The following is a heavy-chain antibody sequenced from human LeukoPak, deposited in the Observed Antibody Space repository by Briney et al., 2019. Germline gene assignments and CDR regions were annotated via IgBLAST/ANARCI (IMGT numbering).Heavy chain of an antibody. CDR2: INHSGST. V-gene: IGHV4-34*01. Sequence: SETLSLTCAVYGGSFSGYYWSWIRQPPGKGLEWIGEINHSGSTNYNPSLKSRVTISVDTSKNQFSLKLSSVTAADTAVYYCARVGSGYDYDYWGQGTLVTVSS. CDR3: ARVGSGYDYDY. D-gene: IGHD5-12*01. CDR1: GGSFSGYY. J-gene: IGHJ4*02.